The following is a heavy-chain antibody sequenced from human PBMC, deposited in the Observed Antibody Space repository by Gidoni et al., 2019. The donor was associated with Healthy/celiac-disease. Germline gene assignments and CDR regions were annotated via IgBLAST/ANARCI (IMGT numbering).Heavy chain of an antibody. Sequence: QVQLVESGGGVVQPGRSLRLSCAASGFTFSSYGMHWVRQAPGKGLEWVAVISYDGSNKYYADSVKGRFTISRDNSKNTLYLQMNSLRAEDTAVYYCARDRPFYSCSTSCYKGHFDYWGQGTLVTVSS. CDR3: ARDRPFYSCSTSCYKGHFDY. D-gene: IGHD2-2*02. J-gene: IGHJ4*02. CDR1: GFTFSSYG. CDR2: ISYDGSNK. V-gene: IGHV3-30*03.